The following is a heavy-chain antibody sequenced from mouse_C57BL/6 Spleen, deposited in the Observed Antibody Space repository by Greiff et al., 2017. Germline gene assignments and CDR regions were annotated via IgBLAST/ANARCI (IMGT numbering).Heavy chain of an antibody. CDR1: GFTFSSYA. CDR2: ISDGGSYT. J-gene: IGHJ4*01. CDR3: ARDRVYSNYDAMDY. V-gene: IGHV5-4*01. Sequence: EVKVVESGGGLVKPGGSLKLSCAASGFTFSSYAMSWVRQTPEKRLEWVATISDGGSYTYYPDNVKGRFTISRDNAKNNLYLQMSHLKSEDTAMYYCARDRVYSNYDAMDYWGQGTSGTVSS. D-gene: IGHD2-5*01.